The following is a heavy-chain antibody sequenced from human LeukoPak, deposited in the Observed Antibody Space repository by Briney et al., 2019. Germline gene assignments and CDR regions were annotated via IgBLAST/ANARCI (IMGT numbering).Heavy chain of an antibody. D-gene: IGHD5-18*01. CDR1: GFTFSSYS. CDR2: ISSSSYI. Sequence: GGSLRLSCAASGFTFSSYSMNWVRQAPGKGLEWVSSISSSSYIYYADSVKGRFTISRDNAKNSLYLQMNSLRAEDTAVYYCARDSVPKDTAMVKDYWGQGTLVTVSS. CDR3: ARDSVPKDTAMVKDY. J-gene: IGHJ4*02. V-gene: IGHV3-21*01.